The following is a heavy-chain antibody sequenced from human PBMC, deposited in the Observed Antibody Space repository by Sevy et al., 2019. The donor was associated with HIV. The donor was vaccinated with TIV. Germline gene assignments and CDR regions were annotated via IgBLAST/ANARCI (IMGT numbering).Heavy chain of an antibody. CDR3: ARDVAGYCSGGSCYSFGYFDY. J-gene: IGHJ4*02. D-gene: IGHD2-15*01. CDR1: GFTFSSYA. V-gene: IGHV3-30-3*01. Sequence: GGSLRLSCAASGFTFSSYAMHWVRQAPGKGLEWVAVISYDGSNKYYAYSVKGRFTISRDNSKNTLYLQMNSLRAEDTAVYYCARDVAGYCSGGSCYSFGYFDYWGQGTLVTVSS. CDR2: ISYDGSNK.